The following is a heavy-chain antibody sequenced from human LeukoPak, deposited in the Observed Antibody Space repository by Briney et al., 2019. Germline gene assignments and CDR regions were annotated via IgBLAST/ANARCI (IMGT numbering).Heavy chain of an antibody. CDR1: GYTFTSYY. Sequence: ASVKVSCKASGYTFTSYYMRWVRQAPGQGLINPSGGSTSYAQKFQGRVTMTLDTSISTAYMEVISLRSDDTAVYYCARDLVYNYGSGNYGGFDYWGQGTLVTVSS. CDR2: NPSGGST. CDR3: ARDLVYNYGSGNYGGFDY. V-gene: IGHV1-46*01. D-gene: IGHD3-10*01. J-gene: IGHJ4*02.